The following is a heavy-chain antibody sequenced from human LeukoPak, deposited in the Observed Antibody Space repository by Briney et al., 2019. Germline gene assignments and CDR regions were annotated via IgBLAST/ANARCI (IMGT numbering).Heavy chain of an antibody. D-gene: IGHD3-22*01. CDR1: GGSFTFTSYA. Sequence: SVKVSCKASGGSFTFTSYAISWVRQAPGQGLEWVGGLIPIYGSANYAQKFQGRVTITSDESTRTVYMELSSLRPEDSAVYYCAGFFYDNSGDAFDIWGQGTMVTVSS. CDR2: LIPIYGSA. V-gene: IGHV1-69*13. CDR3: AGFFYDNSGDAFDI. J-gene: IGHJ3*02.